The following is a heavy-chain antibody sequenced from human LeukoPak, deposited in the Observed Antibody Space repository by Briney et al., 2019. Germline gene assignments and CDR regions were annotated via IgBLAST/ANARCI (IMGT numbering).Heavy chain of an antibody. CDR2: IFYSGST. Sequence: SETLSLTCTVSGGSMSSYYWSWIRQPPGKGLEWIGYIFYSGSTNYNPSLRSRVTLSVDTSKNQFSLKLGSVTAADTAVYYCARQPYMLGAYYFDYWGQGTLVTVSS. V-gene: IGHV4-59*08. CDR1: GGSMSSYY. J-gene: IGHJ4*02. D-gene: IGHD1-26*01. CDR3: ARQPYMLGAYYFDY.